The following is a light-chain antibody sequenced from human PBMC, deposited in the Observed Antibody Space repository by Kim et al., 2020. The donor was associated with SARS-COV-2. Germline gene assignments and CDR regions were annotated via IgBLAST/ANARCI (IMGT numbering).Light chain of an antibody. CDR3: ATWDDSLSGRV. Sequence: GKVITISCSGSSSKIGRNYVMWYQQLPGTAPKLLTFPNNQRPSGVPDRFSGSKSGTSASLAISGLRSEDEADYYCATWDDSLSGRVFGGGTQLTVL. V-gene: IGLV1-47*02. CDR2: PNN. J-gene: IGLJ2*01. CDR1: SSKIGRNY.